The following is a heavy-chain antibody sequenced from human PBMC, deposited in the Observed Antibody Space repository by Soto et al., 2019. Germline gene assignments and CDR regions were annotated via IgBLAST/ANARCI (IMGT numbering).Heavy chain of an antibody. D-gene: IGHD1-26*01. CDR3: ACVLLVGPTEYHS. CDR1: GGSISSGGYY. J-gene: IGHJ4*02. CDR2: IHYTGSA. Sequence: QVQLQESGPGLVKPSQTLSLTCTVSGGSISSGGYYWSWIRQHPGKGLEWIGYIHYTGSAYYHPSLKSRVTISVDTSRNQFSLKLTSVTAADTAVYYCACVLLVGPTEYHSWVQGTLVTVSS. V-gene: IGHV4-31*03.